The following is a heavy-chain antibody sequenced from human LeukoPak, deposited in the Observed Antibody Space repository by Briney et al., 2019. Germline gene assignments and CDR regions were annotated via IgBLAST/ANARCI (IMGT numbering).Heavy chain of an antibody. D-gene: IGHD1-26*01. J-gene: IGHJ4*02. CDR2: IYYSGST. CDR3: ARDDASSGTIDY. V-gene: IGHV4-59*01. CDR1: GGSISNKY. Sequence: PSETLSLTCTVSGGSISNKYWSWIRQPPGKGLEWIGYIYYSGSTNYNPSLKSRVTILVDTSKNQFSLKLSSVTAADTAVYYCARDDASSGTIDYWGQGTLVTVSS.